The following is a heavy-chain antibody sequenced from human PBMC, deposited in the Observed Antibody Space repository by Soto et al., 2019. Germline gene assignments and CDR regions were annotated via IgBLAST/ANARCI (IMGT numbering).Heavy chain of an antibody. V-gene: IGHV4-61*08. CDR1: GGSISSGGYS. J-gene: IGHJ6*02. CDR2: IYYSGST. D-gene: IGHD5-18*01. Sequence: SETLSLTCAVSGGSISSGGYSWSWIRQPPGQGLKWIGYIYYSGSTNYNPSHKSRVTISVDTSKNQFSLKLSSVTAADTAVYYCARQLPYSYGWVRTYYGMDVWGQGTTVTVSS. CDR3: ARQLPYSYGWVRTYYGMDV.